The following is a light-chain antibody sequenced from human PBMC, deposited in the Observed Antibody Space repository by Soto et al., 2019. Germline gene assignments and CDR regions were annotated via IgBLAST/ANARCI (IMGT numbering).Light chain of an antibody. CDR3: SAHGGTNPYV. Sequence: QSALTQPPSGSGSPGQSVAISCTGTASDIGGYTFVSWYQQHPGKAPKLLIYDVNKRPSGVPDRFSGSKSGNTASLTVSGLQAEDEADYYCSAHGGTNPYVFGTGTKLTLL. CDR1: ASDIGGYTF. CDR2: DVN. J-gene: IGLJ1*01. V-gene: IGLV2-8*01.